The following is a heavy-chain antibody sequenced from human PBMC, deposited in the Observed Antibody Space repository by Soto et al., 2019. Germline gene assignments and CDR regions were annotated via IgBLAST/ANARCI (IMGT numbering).Heavy chain of an antibody. Sequence: SETLSLTCTVSGGSISSYYWSWIRQPPGKGLEWIGYIYYSGSTNYNPSLKSRVTISVDTSKNQFSLKLSSVTAADTAVYYCARESVAARTFDYWGQGTLVTVSS. CDR2: IYYSGST. V-gene: IGHV4-59*01. CDR3: ARESVAARTFDY. CDR1: GGSISSYY. J-gene: IGHJ4*02. D-gene: IGHD6-6*01.